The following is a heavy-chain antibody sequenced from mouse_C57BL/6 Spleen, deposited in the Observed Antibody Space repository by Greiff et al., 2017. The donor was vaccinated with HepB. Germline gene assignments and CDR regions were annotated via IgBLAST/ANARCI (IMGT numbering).Heavy chain of an antibody. Sequence: LQESGPELVKPGASVKISCKASGYAFSSSWMNWVKQRPGKGLEWIGRIYPGDGDTNYNGKFKGKATLTADKSSSTAYMQLSSLTSEDSAVYFCAREGSYYSNYAAMDYWGQGTSVTVSS. CDR3: AREGSYYSNYAAMDY. D-gene: IGHD2-5*01. J-gene: IGHJ4*01. V-gene: IGHV1-82*01. CDR1: GYAFSSSW. CDR2: IYPGDGDT.